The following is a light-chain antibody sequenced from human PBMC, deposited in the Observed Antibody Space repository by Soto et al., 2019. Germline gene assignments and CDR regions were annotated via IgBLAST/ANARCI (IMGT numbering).Light chain of an antibody. CDR3: QQFNTKPLT. V-gene: IGKV1-13*02. Sequence: QLTQSPSTLSASVGDRVTITCRTSQGIGTALAWYHQRPGNSPDLLVYDASTLQSGVPSRFSGSGSETDFSLTISGLQPEDFGHYYCQQFNTKPLTFGGGTRVEIK. CDR1: QGIGTA. CDR2: DAS. J-gene: IGKJ4*01.